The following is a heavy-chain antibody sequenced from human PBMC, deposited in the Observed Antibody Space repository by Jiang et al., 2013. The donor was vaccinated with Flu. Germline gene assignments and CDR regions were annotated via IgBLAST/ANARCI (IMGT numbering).Heavy chain of an antibody. CDR3: ARFFYYYDSSARTFDY. D-gene: IGHD3-22*01. J-gene: IGHJ4*02. Sequence: GPGLVKPSETLSLTCTVSGDSVSSGSYYWSWIRQPPGKGLEWIGYIYDSGSTNYNPSLKSRVTISGGTSKKQFSLKLSSVTAADTAVYYCARFFYYYDSSARTFDYWGQGTLVTVSS. CDR2: IYDSGST. CDR1: GDSVSSGSYY. V-gene: IGHV4-61*01.